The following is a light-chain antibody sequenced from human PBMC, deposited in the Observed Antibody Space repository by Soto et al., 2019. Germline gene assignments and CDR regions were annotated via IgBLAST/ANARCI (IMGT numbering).Light chain of an antibody. CDR1: SSYIGNTS. Sequence: QAVVTQAPSVSAAPVQHVTISCPGISSYIGNTSVSWVQHPPGATTSLLINENNRRPTGIPDRFSGSKSATSSTLGITGLQTGDEGDYYWGTWDHSVSCNVFVTGTKVTGL. CDR3: GTWDHSVSCNV. V-gene: IGLV1-51*02. CDR2: ENN. J-gene: IGLJ1*01.